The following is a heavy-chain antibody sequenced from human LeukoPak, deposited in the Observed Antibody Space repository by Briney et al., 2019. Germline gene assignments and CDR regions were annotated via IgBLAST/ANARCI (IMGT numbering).Heavy chain of an antibody. CDR1: GFAFSRYA. CDR3: IRESTVTYFDY. D-gene: IGHD4-17*01. Sequence: GGSLRLSCAASGFAFSRYAMHWVRQAPGKGLEWVAVISYDGSNKYYADSVKGRFTISRDNSKNTLYLQMNSLRAEDTAVYYCIRESTVTYFDYWGQGTLVTVSS. V-gene: IGHV3-30-3*01. CDR2: ISYDGSNK. J-gene: IGHJ4*02.